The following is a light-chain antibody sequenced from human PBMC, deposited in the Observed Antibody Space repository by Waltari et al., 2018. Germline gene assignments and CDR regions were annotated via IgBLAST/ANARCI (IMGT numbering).Light chain of an antibody. CDR2: LSF. V-gene: IGKV2-28*01. CDR1: QSLLHSDGYNY. J-gene: IGKJ1*01. CDR3: MQALHTPPT. Sequence: EIVMTQSPLSLPVTPGEPASISCRSSQSLLHSDGYNYLNWYLQKQGQSPQLLIYLSFIRASGVPDTFTGSGADTDFTLKIRRVEAEDVGFYYCMQALHTPPTFGQGTRAEIK.